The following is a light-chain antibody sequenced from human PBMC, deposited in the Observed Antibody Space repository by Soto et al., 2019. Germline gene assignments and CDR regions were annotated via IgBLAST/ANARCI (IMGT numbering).Light chain of an antibody. V-gene: IGKV1-27*01. CDR3: QKFNSAPWT. Sequence: DIQMTQSPSSLSASVGDRVTITCQASQDISSYLAWYQQKPGKVPKLLIYAASTLQSGVPSRFSGSGSGTDFTLTISSLQAEDVATYYCQKFNSAPWTFGQGTKVDIK. J-gene: IGKJ1*01. CDR2: AAS. CDR1: QDISSY.